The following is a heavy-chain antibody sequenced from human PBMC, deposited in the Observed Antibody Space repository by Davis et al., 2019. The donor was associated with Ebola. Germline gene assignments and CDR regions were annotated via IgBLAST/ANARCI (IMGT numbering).Heavy chain of an antibody. CDR3: SRDRGSYYDFWSGYLGYYYGMDV. CDR1: GFTFSSYS. CDR2: ISSSSSYI. V-gene: IGHV3-21*01. D-gene: IGHD3-3*01. J-gene: IGHJ6*02. Sequence: GESLKISCAASGFTFSSYSMNWVRQAPGKGLEWVSSISSSSSYIYYADSVKGRFTISRDNAKNSLYLQMNSLRAEDTAVYYCSRDRGSYYDFWSGYLGYYYGMDVWGQGTTVTVSS.